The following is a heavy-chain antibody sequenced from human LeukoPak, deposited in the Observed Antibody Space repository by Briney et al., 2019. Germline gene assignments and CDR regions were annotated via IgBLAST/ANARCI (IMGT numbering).Heavy chain of an antibody. CDR3: ATGITMIADYYFDY. Sequence: ASVKVSCKVSGYTLTELSMHWVRQAPGKGLEWMGVFDPEDGETIYAQKFQGRVTMTEDTSTDTAYMELSSLRSEDTAVYYCATGITMIADYYFDYWGQGTLVTVSS. CDR1: GYTLTELS. V-gene: IGHV1-24*01. D-gene: IGHD3-22*01. J-gene: IGHJ4*02. CDR2: FDPEDGET.